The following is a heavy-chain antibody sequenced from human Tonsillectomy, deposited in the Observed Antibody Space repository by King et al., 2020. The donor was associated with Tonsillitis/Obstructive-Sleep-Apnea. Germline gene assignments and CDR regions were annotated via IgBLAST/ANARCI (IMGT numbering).Heavy chain of an antibody. Sequence: VQLVESGGGVVQPGRSLRLSCAASGFTFSSYGMHWVRQAPGKGLEWVALIWYDGSNKYYAASVKGRFTISRDNSKNTLYLQMNSLRAEDTAVYYCARGDIVATADLDYWGQGTLVTVSS. D-gene: IGHD5-12*01. CDR2: IWYDGSNK. CDR3: ARGDIVATADLDY. V-gene: IGHV3-33*01. CDR1: GFTFSSYG. J-gene: IGHJ4*02.